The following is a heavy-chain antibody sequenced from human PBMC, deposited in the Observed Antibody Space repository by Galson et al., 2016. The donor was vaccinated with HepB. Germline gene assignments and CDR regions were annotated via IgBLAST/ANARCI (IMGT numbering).Heavy chain of an antibody. CDR3: AIYLGIPAASWGYGMDV. D-gene: IGHD6-13*01. CDR1: GGTFISYA. Sequence: SVKVSCKASGGTFISYAISWVRQAPGQGLEWMGRIIPIVGIANYAQKFQGRVTITADQSTSTAYMELSGLRSEDTAVYYWAIYLGIPAASWGYGMDVWGQGTTVTVSS. J-gene: IGHJ6*02. CDR2: IIPIVGIA. V-gene: IGHV1-69*04.